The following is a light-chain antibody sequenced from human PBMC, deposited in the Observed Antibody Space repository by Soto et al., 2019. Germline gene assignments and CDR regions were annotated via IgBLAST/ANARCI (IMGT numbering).Light chain of an antibody. CDR1: SSDVGSYNH. V-gene: IGLV2-23*02. CDR3: CAYAGSRV. Sequence: QSALTQPASVSGSPGQSITISCTGTSSDVGSYNHVSWYQQHPGKAPKLMIYDVSKRPSGVSNRFSGSKSGNTASLTISGLQAEDEADYYCCAYAGSRVFGGGTQLTVL. J-gene: IGLJ7*01. CDR2: DVS.